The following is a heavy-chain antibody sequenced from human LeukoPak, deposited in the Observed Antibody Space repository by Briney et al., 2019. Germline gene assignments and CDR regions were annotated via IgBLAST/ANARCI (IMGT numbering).Heavy chain of an antibody. Sequence: GGSLRLSCAASGFTFSSYEMNWVRQAPGKGLEWVSGINWNGGSTGYADSVKGRFTISRDNAKNSLYLQMNSLRAEDTALYYCARAGRSDYVWGSYRSFHDYWGQGTLVTVSS. V-gene: IGHV3-20*04. D-gene: IGHD3-16*02. CDR2: INWNGGST. CDR1: GFTFSSYE. J-gene: IGHJ4*02. CDR3: ARAGRSDYVWGSYRSFHDY.